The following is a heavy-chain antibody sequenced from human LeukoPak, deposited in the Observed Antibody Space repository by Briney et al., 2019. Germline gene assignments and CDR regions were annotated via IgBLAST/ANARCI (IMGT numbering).Heavy chain of an antibody. CDR1: GVTFSSYA. J-gene: IGHJ4*02. V-gene: IGHV3-23*01. Sequence: GGSLRLSCAASGVTFSSYAMSWVRQAPGKGLEWVSAISGSGGSTYYADSVKGRFTISRDNSKNTLYLQMNSLRAEDTAVYYCAKGDYGDYGTDYWGQGTLVTVSS. CDR2: ISGSGGST. D-gene: IGHD4-17*01. CDR3: AKGDYGDYGTDY.